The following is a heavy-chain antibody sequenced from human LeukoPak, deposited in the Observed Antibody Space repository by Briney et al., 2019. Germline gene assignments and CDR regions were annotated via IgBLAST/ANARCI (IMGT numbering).Heavy chain of an antibody. Sequence: GGSLRLSCAASGFTFSSYAMNWVRQAPGKGLEWVSTISSSGRSTYYADSVKGRFTISRDNSKSTQYLRMDSLRAEDTAVYYCGGWPRRSENQFDSWGQGTLVTVSS. D-gene: IGHD1-14*01. CDR1: GFTFSSYA. J-gene: IGHJ4*02. V-gene: IGHV3-23*01. CDR2: ISSSGRST. CDR3: GGWPRRSENQFDS.